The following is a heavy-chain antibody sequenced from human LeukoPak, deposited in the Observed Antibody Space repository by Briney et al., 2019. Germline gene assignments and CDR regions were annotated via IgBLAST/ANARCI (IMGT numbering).Heavy chain of an antibody. J-gene: IGHJ4*02. CDR1: GFTFSSYG. V-gene: IGHV3-33*01. CDR3: ARAAYCGGDCYLFDY. Sequence: GGSLRLSCAASGFTFSSYGMHWVRQAPGKGLEWVAVIWYDGSNKYYADSVKGRFTISRDNSKSTLYLQMNSLRAEDTAVYYCARAAYCGGDCYLFDYWGQGTLVTVSS. CDR2: IWYDGSNK. D-gene: IGHD2-21*02.